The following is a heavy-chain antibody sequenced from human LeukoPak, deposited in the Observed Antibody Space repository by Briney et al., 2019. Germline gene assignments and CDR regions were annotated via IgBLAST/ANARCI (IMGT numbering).Heavy chain of an antibody. CDR2: MWYLGCHK. J-gene: IGHJ4*02. D-gene: IGHD3-16*01. CDR1: RFSLNSDR. Sequence: PVCALRLSCSSTRFSLNSDRMHWADQAPSNGVDGEAVMWYLGCHKYYAHSMKGRFTISRDHTNNLLYLEMNNRRAQHQVLLYCERDQAGGGNYFDYWGQGTLVTVSS. CDR3: ERDQAGGGNYFDY. V-gene: IGHV3-33*01.